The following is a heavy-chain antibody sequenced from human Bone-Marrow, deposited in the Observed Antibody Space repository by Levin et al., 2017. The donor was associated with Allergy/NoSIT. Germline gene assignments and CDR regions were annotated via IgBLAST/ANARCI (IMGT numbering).Heavy chain of an antibody. CDR3: AARPPEYGSFDI. J-gene: IGHJ3*02. V-gene: IGHV1-58*01. CDR1: GFTFSGSD. Sequence: KISCKASGFTFSGSDVQWVRQARGQRLEWIGWIVVGSDNTKFAQKFQERVTISWDMSTSTAYMDLSSLRSDDTAVYYCAARPPEYGSFDIWGQGTMVTVSS. CDR2: IVVGSDNT. D-gene: IGHD4-17*01.